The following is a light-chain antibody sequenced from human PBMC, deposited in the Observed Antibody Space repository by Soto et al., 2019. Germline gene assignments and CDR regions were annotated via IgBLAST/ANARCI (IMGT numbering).Light chain of an antibody. V-gene: IGKV3-15*01. J-gene: IGKJ1*01. CDR2: GES. Sequence: EIVMTQSPGTVSLFPGETATLSCRASQSVDNRLAWYYQKTGQAPRILIYGESTRATGIPDRLSGSGSGTELNLTVSSLQSEDFAVYYCQKYNNWPETCGQGTKVDIK. CDR1: QSVDNR. CDR3: QKYNNWPET.